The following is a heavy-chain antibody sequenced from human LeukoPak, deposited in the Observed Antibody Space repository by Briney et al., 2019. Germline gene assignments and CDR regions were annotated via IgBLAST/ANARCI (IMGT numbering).Heavy chain of an antibody. CDR1: GFTFDDYA. Sequence: GGSLRLSCAASGFTFDDYAMHCVRQPPGKGLEWVAGISRDSRVTGYADSVKGRFTISRDSGEKFVYLQMNSLRTEDTALYYCAKVIAHLSYAMDVWGQGTTVTVSS. D-gene: IGHD2-15*01. CDR2: ISRDSRVT. V-gene: IGHV3-9*01. J-gene: IGHJ6*02. CDR3: AKVIAHLSYAMDV.